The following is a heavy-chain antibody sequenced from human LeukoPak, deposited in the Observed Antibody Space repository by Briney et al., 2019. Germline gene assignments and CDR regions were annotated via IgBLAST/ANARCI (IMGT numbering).Heavy chain of an antibody. D-gene: IGHD3-3*01. Sequence: GGSLRLSCAASGFTFSNYWMSWVRQAPGKGLEWVSVIYSGGSTYYADSVKGRFTISRDNSKNTLYLQMNSLRAEDTAVYYCARVGDYDFWSGYTWGQGTLVTVSS. J-gene: IGHJ5*02. CDR2: IYSGGST. V-gene: IGHV3-53*01. CDR3: ARVGDYDFWSGYT. CDR1: GFTFSNYW.